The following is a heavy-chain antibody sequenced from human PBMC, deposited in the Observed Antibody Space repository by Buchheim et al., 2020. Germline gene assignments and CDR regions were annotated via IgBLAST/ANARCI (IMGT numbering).Heavy chain of an antibody. CDR2: INHSGST. Sequence: QVQLQQWGAGLLKPSETLSLTCAVYGGSFSGYYWSWIRQPPGKGLEWIGEINHSGSTNYNPSLKSRVTISVDTSKNQFSLKLSSATAADTAVYYCASGVLGGYYDFWSGPSTGAFDYWGQGTL. CDR3: ASGVLGGYYDFWSGPSTGAFDY. D-gene: IGHD3-3*01. V-gene: IGHV4-34*01. CDR1: GGSFSGYY. J-gene: IGHJ4*02.